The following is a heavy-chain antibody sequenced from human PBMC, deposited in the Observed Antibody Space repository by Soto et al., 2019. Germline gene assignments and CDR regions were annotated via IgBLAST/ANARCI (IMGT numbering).Heavy chain of an antibody. V-gene: IGHV4-59*01. CDR3: ARGLVAAEPYTWFDP. Sequence: SETLSITCTVSGGSISSYYWSWIRQPPGKGLEWIGYIYYSGSTNYNPSLKSRVTISVDTSKNQFSLKLSSVTAADTAVYYCARGLVAAEPYTWFDPWGQGTLVTVSS. D-gene: IGHD2-15*01. CDR2: IYYSGST. CDR1: GGSISSYY. J-gene: IGHJ5*02.